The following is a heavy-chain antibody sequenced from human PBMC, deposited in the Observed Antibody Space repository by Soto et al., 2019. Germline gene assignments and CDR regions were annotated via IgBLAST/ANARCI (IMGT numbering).Heavy chain of an antibody. Sequence: EVQLVESGGGLVQPGGSLRLSCAASGFTFSSYWMSWVRQAPGKGLEWVANIKQDGSEKYYVDSVKGRFTISRDNAKNSLFLQMNSLRTEDTAVYYCARNARVLRSFAAFDIWGQGTMVTVSS. CDR2: IKQDGSEK. D-gene: IGHD5-12*01. CDR1: GFTFSSYW. J-gene: IGHJ3*02. V-gene: IGHV3-7*01. CDR3: ARNARVLRSFAAFDI.